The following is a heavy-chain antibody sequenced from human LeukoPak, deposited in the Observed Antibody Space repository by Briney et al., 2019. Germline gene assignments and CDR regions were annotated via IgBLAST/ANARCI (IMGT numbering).Heavy chain of an antibody. CDR3: ARPRIVGARALAY. CDR1: GFTFSSYS. V-gene: IGHV3-48*01. CDR2: ISSSSSTI. D-gene: IGHD1-26*01. J-gene: IGHJ4*02. Sequence: AGGSLRLSCAASGFTFSSYSMSWVRQAPGKGLEWVSYISSSSSTIYYADSVKGRFTISRDNAKNSLYLQMNSLRAEDTAVYYCARPRIVGARALAYWGQGTLVTVSS.